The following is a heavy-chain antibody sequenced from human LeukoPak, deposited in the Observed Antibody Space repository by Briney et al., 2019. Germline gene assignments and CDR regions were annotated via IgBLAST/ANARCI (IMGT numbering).Heavy chain of an antibody. CDR1: GYTFTSYD. CDR2: MNPNSGNT. Sequence: ASVTVSCKASGYTFTSYDINWVRQATGQGLEWMGWMNPNSGNTGYAQKFQGRVTMTRNTSISTAYMELSSLRSEDMAVYYCAALLEGYSSGWSAHYYYGMDVWGQGTTVTVSS. D-gene: IGHD6-19*01. CDR3: AALLEGYSSGWSAHYYYGMDV. V-gene: IGHV1-8*01. J-gene: IGHJ6*02.